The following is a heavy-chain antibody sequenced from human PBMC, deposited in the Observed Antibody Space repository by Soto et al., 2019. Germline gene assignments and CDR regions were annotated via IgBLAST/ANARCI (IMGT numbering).Heavy chain of an antibody. CDR1: GYTFTSDD. J-gene: IGHJ4*02. CDR2: MNPNSGNT. V-gene: IGHV1-8*01. Sequence: QVQLVQSGAEVKKPGASVKVSCRASGYTFTSDDINWVGQATGQGLEWMGWMNPNSGNTGYAQKFQGRVTMTRTTSISTAYMELSSLRTEDTDVYDCARTLDGDNVDYWGQGTLVTVSS. CDR3: ARTLDGDNVDY. D-gene: IGHD4-17*01.